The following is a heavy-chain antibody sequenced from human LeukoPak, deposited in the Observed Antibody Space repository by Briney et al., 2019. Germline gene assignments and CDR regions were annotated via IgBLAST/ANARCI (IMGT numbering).Heavy chain of an antibody. Sequence: GGSLRLSCAASGFTFGTYSMHWVRQAPGKGLEWVAIISSAGTIINYADSVRGRFSISRENSRNTLYLQMDSLRTEDTAVYYCAKDHRWLVDYWGQGTLVTVSS. J-gene: IGHJ4*02. CDR1: GFTFGTYS. CDR3: AKDHRWLVDY. D-gene: IGHD6-19*01. V-gene: IGHV3-30-3*01. CDR2: ISSAGTII.